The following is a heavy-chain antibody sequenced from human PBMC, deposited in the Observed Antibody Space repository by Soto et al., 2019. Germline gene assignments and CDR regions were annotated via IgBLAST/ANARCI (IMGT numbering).Heavy chain of an antibody. J-gene: IGHJ4*02. Sequence: QVHLVQSGAEVKTPGASVKVSCQGSGYAFTTYGITWVRQAPGQGLEWMGWISAHNGNTNYAQKRQGRVTVTRDTSTSTAYMELRSLRYDDTAVYYCARGRYGDYWGQGALVTVSS. CDR3: ARGRYGDY. D-gene: IGHD1-1*01. CDR2: ISAHNGNT. CDR1: GYAFTTYG. V-gene: IGHV1-18*01.